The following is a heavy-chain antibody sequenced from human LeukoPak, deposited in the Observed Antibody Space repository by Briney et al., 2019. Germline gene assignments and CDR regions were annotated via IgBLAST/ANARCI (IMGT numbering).Heavy chain of an antibody. CDR1: GGSVSSGSYY. J-gene: IGHJ6*02. CDR3: ATSWGPDTSAFRWGRDGMDV. V-gene: IGHV4-61*01. CDR2: IYYSGST. D-gene: IGHD3-16*01. Sequence: SETLSLTCTVSGGSVSSGSYYWSWIRQPPGKGLEWIGYIYYSGSTNYNPSFKSRVTISVDTSKNQFSLKLSSVTAADTAVYYCATSWGPDTSAFRWGRDGMDVWGQGTTVIVS.